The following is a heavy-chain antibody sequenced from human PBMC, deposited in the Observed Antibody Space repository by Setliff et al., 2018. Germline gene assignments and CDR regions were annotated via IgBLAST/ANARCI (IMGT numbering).Heavy chain of an antibody. CDR3: ARGEHIVSGDFYHYIDV. D-gene: IGHD2-15*01. V-gene: IGHV1-18*01. J-gene: IGHJ6*03. Sequence: GASVKVSCKASGYIFTSYGISWVRQAPGQGLEWMGWISSYNGKTNYAQKLQGRVTMTTDTSTSTAYMELRSLRSDDTAVYYCARGEHIVSGDFYHYIDVWGKGTTVTSP. CDR2: ISSYNGKT. CDR1: GYIFTSYG.